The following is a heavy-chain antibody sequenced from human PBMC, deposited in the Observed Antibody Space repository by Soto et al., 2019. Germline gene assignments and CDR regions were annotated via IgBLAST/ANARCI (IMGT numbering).Heavy chain of an antibody. Sequence: PGGSLRLSCAASGFTFSSYAMSWVRQAPGKGLEWVSAISGSGGSTYYADSVKGRFTISRDNSKNTLYLQMNSLRAEDTAVYYCAKVPLEVYYYYYMDVWGKGTTVTVSS. D-gene: IGHD6-6*01. CDR3: AKVPLEVYYYYYMDV. CDR2: ISGSGGST. J-gene: IGHJ6*03. CDR1: GFTFSSYA. V-gene: IGHV3-23*01.